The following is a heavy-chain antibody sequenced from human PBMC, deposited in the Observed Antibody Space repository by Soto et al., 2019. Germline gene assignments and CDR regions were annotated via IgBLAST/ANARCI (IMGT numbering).Heavy chain of an antibody. CDR3: AIPHRGLERPGLRAFDI. CDR2: INHSGST. CDR1: GGSFSGYY. D-gene: IGHD1-1*01. J-gene: IGHJ3*02. Sequence: QVQLQQWGAGLLKPSETLSLTCAVYGGSFSGYYWSWIRQPPGKGLGWIGEINHSGSTNYNPSLKSRVTISVDTSKNQFSLKLSSVTAADTAVYYCAIPHRGLERPGLRAFDIWGQGTMVTVSS. V-gene: IGHV4-34*01.